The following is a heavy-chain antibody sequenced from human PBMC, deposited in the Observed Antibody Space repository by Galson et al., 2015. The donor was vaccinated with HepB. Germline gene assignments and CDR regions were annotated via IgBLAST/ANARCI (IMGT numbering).Heavy chain of an antibody. D-gene: IGHD3-10*01. CDR2: IKQDGSEK. CDR1: GFTFSSYW. V-gene: IGHV3-7*03. CDR3: ARYERITMVRGPPEAFDI. Sequence: SLRLSCAASGFTFSSYWMSWVRQAPGKGLEWVANIKQDGSEKYYVDSVKGRFTISRDNAKNSLYLQMNSLRAEDTAVYYCARYERITMVRGPPEAFDIWGQGTMVTVSS. J-gene: IGHJ3*02.